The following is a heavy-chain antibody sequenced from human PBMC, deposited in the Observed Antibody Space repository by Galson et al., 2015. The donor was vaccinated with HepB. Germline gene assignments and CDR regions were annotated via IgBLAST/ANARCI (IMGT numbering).Heavy chain of an antibody. Sequence: SLRLSCAASGFTFSSYGMHWVRQAPGKGLEWVAVISYDGSNKYYADSVKGRFTISRDNSKNTLYLQMNSLRAEDTAVYYCAKALNWNDGHYGMDVWGQGTTVTVSS. V-gene: IGHV3-30*18. CDR2: ISYDGSNK. CDR3: AKALNWNDGHYGMDV. J-gene: IGHJ6*02. CDR1: GFTFSSYG. D-gene: IGHD1-1*01.